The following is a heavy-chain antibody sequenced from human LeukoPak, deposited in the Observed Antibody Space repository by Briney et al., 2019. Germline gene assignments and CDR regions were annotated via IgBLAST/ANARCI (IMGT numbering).Heavy chain of an antibody. D-gene: IGHD5-18*01. J-gene: IGHJ4*02. Sequence: GGSLRLSCAAFGFTFSSYGMHWVRQAPGKGLEWVAGISYDGRNKEYVDSVKGRFTISRDNSKNTLYLQMNSLRAEDTAVYNCAKDRGYSHGFDYWGQGTLVTVSS. CDR3: AKDRGYSHGFDY. CDR2: ISYDGRNK. CDR1: GFTFSSYG. V-gene: IGHV3-30*18.